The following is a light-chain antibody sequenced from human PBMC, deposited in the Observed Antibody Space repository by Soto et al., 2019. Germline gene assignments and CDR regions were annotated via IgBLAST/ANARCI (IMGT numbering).Light chain of an antibody. CDR3: QQRRNWHWLT. J-gene: IGKJ4*01. V-gene: IGKV3-11*01. Sequence: EIVLTQSPATLSLSPGERATLSCRTSQSVSDQLAWFQQKPGQAPRLLIYDASNRATGIPARFSGSGYGTAFTPPISSREPEDVAVYYCQQRRNWHWLTFGGGTKVEI. CDR1: QSVSDQ. CDR2: DAS.